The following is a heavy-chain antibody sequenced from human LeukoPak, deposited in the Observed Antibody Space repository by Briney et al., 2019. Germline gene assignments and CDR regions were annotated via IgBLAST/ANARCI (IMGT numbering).Heavy chain of an antibody. J-gene: IGHJ4*02. CDR3: TRDVPRSAGYPDN. D-gene: IGHD2-15*01. CDR1: GGSISSYY. CDR2: IYYSGST. Sequence: PSETLSLTCTVSGGSISSYYWSWIRQPPGKGLEWIGYIYYSGSTNYNPSLKSRVTMSVDTSKNQFSLKLSSVTAADTAVYYCTRDVPRSAGYPDNWGQGTLVTVSS. V-gene: IGHV4-59*12.